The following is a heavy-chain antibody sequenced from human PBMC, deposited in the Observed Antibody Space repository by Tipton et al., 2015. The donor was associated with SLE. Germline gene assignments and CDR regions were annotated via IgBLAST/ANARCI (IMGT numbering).Heavy chain of an antibody. CDR2: IYYSGSA. CDR1: GYSISSSNW. V-gene: IGHV4-28*06. CDR3: ARGWYSSSGGGYYFDY. Sequence: TLSLTCAVSGYSISSSNWWGWIRQPPGKGLEWIGYIYYSGSANYKPSLKSRVTMSVDTSKNQFSLKLGSVTALDKAVYYCARGWYSSSGGGYYFDYWGQGTLVTVSS. D-gene: IGHD6-13*01. J-gene: IGHJ4*02.